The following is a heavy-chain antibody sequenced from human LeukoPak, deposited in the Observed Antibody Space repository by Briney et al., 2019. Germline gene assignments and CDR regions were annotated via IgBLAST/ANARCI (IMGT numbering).Heavy chain of an antibody. CDR1: GFTFSSYS. CDR2: ISSSSSYI. J-gene: IGHJ4*02. Sequence: GGSLRLSCAASGFTFSSYSMNWVRQAPGKGLEWVSSISSSSSYIYYADSVKGRFTISRDNAKNTLYLQMNSLRAEDTAVYYCAKVFTVRGVITQQPIGFDYWGQGTLVTVSS. D-gene: IGHD3-10*01. V-gene: IGHV3-21*01. CDR3: AKVFTVRGVITQQPIGFDY.